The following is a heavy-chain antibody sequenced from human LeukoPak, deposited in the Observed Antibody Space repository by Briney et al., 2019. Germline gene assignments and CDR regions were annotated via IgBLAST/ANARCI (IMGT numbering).Heavy chain of an antibody. V-gene: IGHV3-74*01. Sequence: GRSLRLSCAASGFTFSSYWMHWVRQAPGKGLVWVSRINSDGSSPSYADSVKGRFTISRDNAKNTLYLQMNSLRAEDTAVYYCARGNSAWSNWYFDLWGRGTLVTVSS. J-gene: IGHJ2*01. CDR2: INSDGSSP. CDR1: GFTFSSYW. D-gene: IGHD6-19*01. CDR3: ARGNSAWSNWYFDL.